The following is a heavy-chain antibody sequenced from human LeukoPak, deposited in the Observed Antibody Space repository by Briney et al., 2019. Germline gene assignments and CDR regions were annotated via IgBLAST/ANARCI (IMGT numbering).Heavy chain of an antibody. J-gene: IGHJ5*02. CDR2: IYHSGST. CDR3: ARDRRGVVVPAAMRGWFDP. Sequence: SETLSLTCTVSGYSISSGYYWGWIRQPPGKGLEWIGSIYHSGSTYYNPSLKSRVTISVDTSKNQFSLKLSSVTAADTAVYYCARDRRGVVVPAAMRGWFDPWGQGTLVTVSS. D-gene: IGHD2-2*01. CDR1: GYSISSGYY. V-gene: IGHV4-38-2*02.